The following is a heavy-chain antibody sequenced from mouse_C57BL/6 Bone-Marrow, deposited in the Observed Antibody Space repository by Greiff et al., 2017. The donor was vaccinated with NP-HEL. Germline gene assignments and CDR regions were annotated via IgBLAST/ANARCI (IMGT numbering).Heavy chain of an antibody. CDR3: ARGDYSNSYPYYFDY. V-gene: IGHV1-18*01. D-gene: IGHD2-5*01. Sequence: VQLQQSGPELVKPGASVKIPCKASGYTFTDYNMDWVKQSHGKSLEWIGDINPNNGGTIYNQKFKGKATLTVDKSSSTAYMELRSLTSEDTAVYYCARGDYSNSYPYYFDYWGQGTTLTVSS. J-gene: IGHJ2*01. CDR1: GYTFTDYN. CDR2: INPNNGGT.